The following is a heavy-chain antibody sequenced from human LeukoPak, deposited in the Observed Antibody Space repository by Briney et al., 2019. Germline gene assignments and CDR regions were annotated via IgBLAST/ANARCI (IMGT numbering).Heavy chain of an antibody. CDR3: ARDLTGGWFGDVSGAFGQPRPDYGMDV. V-gene: IGHV3-66*01. J-gene: IGHJ6*02. Sequence: PGGSLRLSCAASGFTVSSNYMSWVRQAPGKGLEWVSVIYSGGSTYYADSVKGRFTISRDNSKSTLYLQMNSLRAEDTAVYYCARDLTGGWFGDVSGAFGQPRPDYGMDVWGQGTTVTVSS. CDR2: IYSGGST. D-gene: IGHD3-10*01. CDR1: GFTVSSNY.